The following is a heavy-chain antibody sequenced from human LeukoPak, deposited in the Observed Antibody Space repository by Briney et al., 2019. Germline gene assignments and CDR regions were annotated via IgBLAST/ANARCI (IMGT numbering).Heavy chain of an antibody. J-gene: IGHJ4*02. CDR3: AKQVYDSPRTDFDY. D-gene: IGHD3-22*01. V-gene: IGHV3-23*01. Sequence: GGYLRLSCAASGLTFSRYAMSWVRQAPGKGLEWVADVSTSGGSTYYADSVKGRFTISRDNSKNTLHLQMNSLRAEDTAIYYCAKQVYDSPRTDFDYWGQGTLVTVSS. CDR2: VSTSGGST. CDR1: GLTFSRYA.